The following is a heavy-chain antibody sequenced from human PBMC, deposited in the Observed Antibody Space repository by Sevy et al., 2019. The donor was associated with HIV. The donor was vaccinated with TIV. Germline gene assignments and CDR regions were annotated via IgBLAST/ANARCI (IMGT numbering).Heavy chain of an antibody. D-gene: IGHD2-15*01. J-gene: IGHJ4*02. Sequence: ASVKVSCKASGYTFTSYGISWVRQAPGQGLEWMGWISAYNGNTNYAQTLQGRVTMTTDTSTSTAYMELRSLRSDDTAVYYCARDLDEGYCSGGSCYHLDYWGQGTLVTVSS. V-gene: IGHV1-18*01. CDR1: GYTFTSYG. CDR2: ISAYNGNT. CDR3: ARDLDEGYCSGGSCYHLDY.